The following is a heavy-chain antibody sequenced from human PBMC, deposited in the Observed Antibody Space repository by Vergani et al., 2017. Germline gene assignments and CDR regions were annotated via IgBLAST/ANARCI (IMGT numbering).Heavy chain of an antibody. D-gene: IGHD1-26*01. CDR3: VKDAGSYENFFVS. CDR1: GFTFSTYA. CDR2: LTGGGGST. J-gene: IGHJ4*02. V-gene: IGHV3-23*01. Sequence: EVQLLESGGSLKQPGGSVRLSCAASGFTFSTYAMHWVRQAPGKGLEWVSALTGGGGSTYYADSFKGRFIISRDNSRDTLYLQMNSLRPEDTATYYCVKDAGSYENFFVSWGLGTLVTVSS.